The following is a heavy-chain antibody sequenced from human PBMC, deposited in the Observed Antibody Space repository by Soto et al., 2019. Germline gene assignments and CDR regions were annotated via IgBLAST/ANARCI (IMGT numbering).Heavy chain of an antibody. V-gene: IGHV4-61*01. CDR3: ARIPVDTSMLYWFDP. Sequence: PSAILPLTCSVSGDSVTRGNYYWRWIRQPPGKGLEWIGYIYYSGNTNYSPSLKSRVTISLDTSNTQFSLKLSSVTAAGTAVHYCARIPVDTSMLYWFDPWCQGPLIT. CDR1: GDSVTRGNYY. CDR2: IYYSGNT. J-gene: IGHJ5*01. D-gene: IGHD5-18*01.